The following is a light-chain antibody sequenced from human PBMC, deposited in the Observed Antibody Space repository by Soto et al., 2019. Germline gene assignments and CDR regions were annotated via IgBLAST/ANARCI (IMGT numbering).Light chain of an antibody. CDR1: RSLSDNH. Sequence: EIVLTQSPGTLSLSPGETAALSCRASRSLSDNHLAWYQQRPGQAPRLLISGASGRATGIPDRFSASGSGTDFTLTISRLEPEDFAVYYCQQYSSSGTFGQGTKVDIK. CDR2: GAS. V-gene: IGKV3-20*01. CDR3: QQYSSSGT. J-gene: IGKJ1*01.